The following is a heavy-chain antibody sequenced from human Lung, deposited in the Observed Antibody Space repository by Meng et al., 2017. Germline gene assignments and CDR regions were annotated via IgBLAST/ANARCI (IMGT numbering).Heavy chain of an antibody. J-gene: IGHJ4*02. Sequence: EVQVLGSGGGFVPLGGSRRASWAASGFSFGSYAMRWVRHVPGKGLEWVSALSGGGFTTYYADSVKGRFAISRHNSKNTLYLQMNSLRAEDTALYYCAKYSYGLGDYLDYWGQGALVTVSS. D-gene: IGHD3-10*01. V-gene: IGHV3-23*01. CDR3: AKYSYGLGDYLDY. CDR2: LSGGGFTT. CDR1: GFSFGSYA.